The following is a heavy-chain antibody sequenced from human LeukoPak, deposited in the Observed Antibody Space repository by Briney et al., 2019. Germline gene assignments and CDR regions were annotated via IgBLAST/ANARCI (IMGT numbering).Heavy chain of an antibody. CDR2: ISGHNDNA. D-gene: IGHD6-19*01. Sequence: ASVKVSCKASGYTFSTYGISWVRQAPGQGLEWLGWISGHNDNANYVQEFQDRLTMTTDTSTTTAYMELRSLTSDDTAVYFCARYLGHSSGSKRGFYYWGQETLVTVSS. CDR1: GYTFSTYG. V-gene: IGHV1-18*01. J-gene: IGHJ4*02. CDR3: ARYLGHSSGSKRGFYY.